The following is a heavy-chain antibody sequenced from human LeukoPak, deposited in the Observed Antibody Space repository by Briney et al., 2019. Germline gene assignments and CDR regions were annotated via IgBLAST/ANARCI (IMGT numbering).Heavy chain of an antibody. J-gene: IGHJ4*02. Sequence: GGSLRLSCAVSGLTFSRYAMSWVRQAPVKGLEWVSAISESGSGTYYADSVKGRFTISRDNSKDTLSLQMNSLRAEDTAVYYCAKDIAQGYTFGSIEQDYWGQGTLVTVSS. CDR1: GLTFSRYA. V-gene: IGHV3-23*01. CDR2: ISESGSGT. D-gene: IGHD5-18*01. CDR3: AKDIAQGYTFGSIEQDY.